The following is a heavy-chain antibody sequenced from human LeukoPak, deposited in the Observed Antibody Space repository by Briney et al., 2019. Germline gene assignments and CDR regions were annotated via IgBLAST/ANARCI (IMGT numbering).Heavy chain of an antibody. CDR1: GGTFSSYA. Sequence: ASVKVSCKASGGTFSSYAISWVRQAPGQGLEWMGRIIPILGIANYAQKFQGRVTITADKSTSTAYMELSSLRSEDTAVYYCARGPAYCGGDCPGAFDIWGQGTMVTVSS. J-gene: IGHJ3*02. CDR3: ARGPAYCGGDCPGAFDI. D-gene: IGHD2-21*02. CDR2: IIPILGIA. V-gene: IGHV1-69*04.